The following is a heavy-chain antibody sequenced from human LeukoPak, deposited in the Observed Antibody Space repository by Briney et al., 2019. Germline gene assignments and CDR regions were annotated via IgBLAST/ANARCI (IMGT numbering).Heavy chain of an antibody. D-gene: IGHD3-9*01. J-gene: IGHJ3*01. CDR1: GFTFSSYE. Sequence: GGYLRLSCAASGFTFSSYEINWVRQAPGKGLEWVSHIYSGGTIISYADSVKGRFTISRDNHKNSLYLQMNSLRAEDTAVYYCARMNYDILTGYYQRAFDVWGQGAMVSVSS. V-gene: IGHV3-48*03. CDR3: ARMNYDILTGYYQRAFDV. CDR2: IYSGGTII.